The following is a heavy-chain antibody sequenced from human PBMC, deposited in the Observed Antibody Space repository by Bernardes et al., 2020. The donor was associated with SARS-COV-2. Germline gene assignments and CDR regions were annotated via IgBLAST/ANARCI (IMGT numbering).Heavy chain of an antibody. CDR2: IWYDGSNK. D-gene: IGHD3-22*01. V-gene: IGHV3-30*02. CDR3: AKDGDSRVHFYPFDR. CDR1: GFTFSSYG. J-gene: IGHJ5*02. Sequence: GGSLRLSCAASGFTFSSYGMHWVRQAPGKGLEWVAVIWYDGSNKYYAESVKGRFTISRENSEKMLYLQMDSLRPEDTGVYYCAKDGDSRVHFYPFDRWGQGTLVTVSS.